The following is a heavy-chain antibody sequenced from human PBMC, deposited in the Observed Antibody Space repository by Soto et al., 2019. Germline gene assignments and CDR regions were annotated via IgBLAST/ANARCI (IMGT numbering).Heavy chain of an antibody. CDR1: RYIFTAYF. CDR2: INPNNGAT. J-gene: IGHJ5*02. CDR3: ASHDPGARFDP. V-gene: IGHV1-2*02. Sequence: QVQLVQSVAEVKKPGASVKVSCKAPRYIFTAYFMHWVRQAPGQGLAWMGWINPNNGATHYGLSFQGRVTMTRDTSISTAYMELSSLRSDDTAVYYCASHDPGARFDPWGQGTLVIVSS. D-gene: IGHD1-1*01.